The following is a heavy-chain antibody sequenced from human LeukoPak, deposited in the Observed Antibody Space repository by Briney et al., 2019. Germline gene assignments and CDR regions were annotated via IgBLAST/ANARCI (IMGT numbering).Heavy chain of an antibody. CDR2: ISSSSRYI. D-gene: IGHD1-26*01. CDR1: GFTFSSFT. CDR3: ARGGSDPVSGRYYGGGAFDI. V-gene: IGHV3-21*01. J-gene: IGHJ3*02. Sequence: GGSLRLSCAASGFTFSSFTMNWVRQAPGKGLEWVSSISSSSRYIYYGDSVMGRFTISRDNAKNSLYLQMNSLRAEDTAVYYGARGGSDPVSGRYYGGGAFDIWGQGTMVTVSS.